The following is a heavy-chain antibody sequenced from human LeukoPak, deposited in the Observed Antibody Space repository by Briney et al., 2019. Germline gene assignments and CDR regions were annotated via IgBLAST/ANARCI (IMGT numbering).Heavy chain of an antibody. D-gene: IGHD2-2*01. CDR3: VIDNMRTISKWYQGY. CDR2: ISGSGGST. J-gene: IGHJ4*02. Sequence: GGSLRLSCAASGFTFSSYAMSWVRQAPGKGLEWVSSISGSGGSTSYADPVKGRFTISRDNSKNTLYLQMNSLRAEDTAVYYCVIDNMRTISKWYQGYWGQGALVTVSS. CDR1: GFTFSSYA. V-gene: IGHV3-23*01.